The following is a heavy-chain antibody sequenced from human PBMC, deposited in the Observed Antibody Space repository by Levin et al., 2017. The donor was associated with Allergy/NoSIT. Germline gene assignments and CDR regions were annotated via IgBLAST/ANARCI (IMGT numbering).Heavy chain of an antibody. CDR3: AKENYDSSGYYGMDV. J-gene: IGHJ6*02. Sequence: SLKISCAASGFTFDDYAMHWVRQAPGKGLEWVSGISWNSGSIGYADSVKGRFTISRDNAKNSLYLQMNSLRAEDTALYYCAKENYDSSGYYGMDVWGQGTTVTVSS. CDR1: GFTFDDYA. D-gene: IGHD3-22*01. CDR2: ISWNSGSI. V-gene: IGHV3-9*01.